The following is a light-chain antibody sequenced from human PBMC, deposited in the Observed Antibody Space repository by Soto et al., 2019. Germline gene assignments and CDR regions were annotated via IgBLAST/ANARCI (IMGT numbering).Light chain of an antibody. CDR2: GAS. V-gene: IGKV3-20*01. CDR1: QGIGDT. J-gene: IGKJ4*01. Sequence: EIVMTQSPATLSVSPGEGATLSCRASQGIGDTLAWYQQKPGQAPRLLIYGASSRATGIPDRFSGSGSGTDFTLTISRLEPEDFAVYYCQQYGSSPPLTFGGGTKVDIK. CDR3: QQYGSSPPLT.